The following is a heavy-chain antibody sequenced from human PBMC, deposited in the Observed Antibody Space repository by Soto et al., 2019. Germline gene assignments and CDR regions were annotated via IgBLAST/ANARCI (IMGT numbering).Heavy chain of an antibody. Sequence: PGGSLRLSCAASGFTFSSYAMSWVRQAPGKGLEWVSAISGSGGSTYYADSVKGRFTISRDNSKNTLYLQMNSLRAEDTAVYYCAKDLQYYDFWSGYYWDPRSPSDYWGQGTLVTVSS. CDR1: GFTFSSYA. CDR3: AKDLQYYDFWSGYYWDPRSPSDY. CDR2: ISGSGGST. D-gene: IGHD3-3*01. J-gene: IGHJ4*02. V-gene: IGHV3-23*01.